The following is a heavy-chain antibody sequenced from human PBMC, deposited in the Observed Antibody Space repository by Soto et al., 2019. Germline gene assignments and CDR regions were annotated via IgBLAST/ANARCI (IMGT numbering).Heavy chain of an antibody. V-gene: IGHV3-30*18. D-gene: IGHD3-10*01. CDR1: GFTFSSYG. CDR3: AKSRASMVRGVVLYYGMEV. Sequence: QVQLVESGGGVVQPGRSLRLSCAASGFTFSSYGMHWVRQAPGKGLEWVTVISFDGSKEYYADSVKGRFTISRDNSKNTLYLQMNSLTIEDTAVYYCAKSRASMVRGVVLYYGMEVWGHGTTVSVSS. CDR2: ISFDGSKE. J-gene: IGHJ6*02.